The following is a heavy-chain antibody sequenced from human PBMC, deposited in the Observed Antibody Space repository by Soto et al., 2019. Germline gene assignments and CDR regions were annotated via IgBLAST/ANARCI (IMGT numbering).Heavy chain of an antibody. V-gene: IGHV4-30-4*01. J-gene: IGHJ6*02. D-gene: IGHD1-7*01. Sequence: PSETLSLTYTVSGGSISIGDYYWSWIRQPPGKGLEWIGYIYYSGSTYYNPSLRSRVTISVDTSKNQFSLKLSSVTAADTAVYYCARDLYNWNYVYYGMDVWGQGTTVTVSS. CDR3: ARDLYNWNYVYYGMDV. CDR1: GGSISIGDYY. CDR2: IYYSGST.